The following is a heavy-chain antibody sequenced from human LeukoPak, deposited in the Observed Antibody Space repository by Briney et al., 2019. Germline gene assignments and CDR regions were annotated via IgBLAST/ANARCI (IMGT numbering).Heavy chain of an antibody. CDR2: IYTTGST. J-gene: IGHJ6*03. D-gene: IGHD1-1*01. V-gene: IGHV4-4*09. CDR3: ARGLDDTAYSYYYMDV. Sequence: NPSETLSLTCTVSGGSISSYYWSWIRQPPGKGLEWIGYIYTTGSTNFNPSLKSRVTISVDTSKYQFSLKRSSVTAADTAVYYCARGLDDTAYSYYYMDVWGKGTTVTVSS. CDR1: GGSISSYY.